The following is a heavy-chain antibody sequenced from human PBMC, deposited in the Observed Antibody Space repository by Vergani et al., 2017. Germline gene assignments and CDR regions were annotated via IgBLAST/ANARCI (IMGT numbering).Heavy chain of an antibody. CDR1: GCPFSSYD. CDR3: AKDLHDSSGYYPDY. J-gene: IGHJ4*02. CDR2: IRYDASNK. D-gene: IGHD3-22*01. V-gene: IGHV3-30*02. Sequence: QVQLVESGGGVVQPGGSLRLSCAASGCPFSSYDMHWVRQAPGKGLEWVALIRYDASNKYYADSVKGRFTISRDNSKNTLYLQMNSLRAEDTAVYYCAKDLHDSSGYYPDYWGQGTLVTVSS.